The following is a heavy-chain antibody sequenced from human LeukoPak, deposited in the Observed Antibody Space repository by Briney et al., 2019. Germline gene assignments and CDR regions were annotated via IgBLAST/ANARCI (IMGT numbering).Heavy chain of an antibody. CDR2: INWNDRST. D-gene: IGHD1-26*01. V-gene: IGHV3-20*04. J-gene: IGHJ4*02. CDR1: GFTFSSYA. Sequence: GGSLRLSCAASGFTFSSYAISWVRQVPGKGLEWVSGINWNDRSTAYADSVKGRFTISRDNAKNCLYLQINSLRADDTALYYCERAWADPFDYWGQGNLVTVSS. CDR3: ERAWADPFDY.